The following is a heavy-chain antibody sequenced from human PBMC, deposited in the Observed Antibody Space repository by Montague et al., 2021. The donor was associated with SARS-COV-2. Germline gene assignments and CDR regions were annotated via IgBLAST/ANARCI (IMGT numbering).Heavy chain of an antibody. Sequence: SLRLSCAASGFTFSAYWMHWVRQAPGKGLVWVSHINSDGSGTTYADSVKGRFTISRDNARNTLYLQMNSLRAEDTAVYYCARGPRGGYIDYWGQGTLVTVSP. CDR2: INSDGSGT. CDR1: GFTFSAYW. CDR3: ARGPRGGYIDY. J-gene: IGHJ4*02. D-gene: IGHD2-15*01. V-gene: IGHV3-74*01.